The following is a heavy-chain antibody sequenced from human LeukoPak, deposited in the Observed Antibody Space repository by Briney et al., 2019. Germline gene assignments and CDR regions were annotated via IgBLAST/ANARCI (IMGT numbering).Heavy chain of an antibody. V-gene: IGHV3-74*01. Sequence: SGGSLRLSCEASGFSFSSYWMHWVRQAPGEGPVWVSLIRSDGTSTSYADSVKGRFTISRDNAKNTVYLQMNSLRAEDTAVYYCARDLGSGTPLDCRGQGTLVTVSS. CDR3: ARDLGSGTPLDC. J-gene: IGHJ4*02. D-gene: IGHD1-7*01. CDR2: IRSDGTST. CDR1: GFSFSSYW.